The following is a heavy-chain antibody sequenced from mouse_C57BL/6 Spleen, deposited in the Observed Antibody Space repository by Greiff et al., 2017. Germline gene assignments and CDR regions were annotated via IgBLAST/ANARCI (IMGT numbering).Heavy chain of an antibody. CDR3: ARSGKITTVYFDY. V-gene: IGHV1-80*01. Sequence: QVQLKQSGAELVKPGASVKISCKASGYAFSSYWMNWVKQRPGKGLEWIGQIYPGDGDTNYNGKFKGKATLTADKSSSTAYMQLSSLTSEDSAVYFCARSGKITTVYFDYWGQGTTLTVSS. D-gene: IGHD1-1*01. CDR2: IYPGDGDT. J-gene: IGHJ2*01. CDR1: GYAFSSYW.